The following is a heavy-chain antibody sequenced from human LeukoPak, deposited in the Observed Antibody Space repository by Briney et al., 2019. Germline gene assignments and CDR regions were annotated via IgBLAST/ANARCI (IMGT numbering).Heavy chain of an antibody. V-gene: IGHV3-13*01. CDR3: LTIVETTFDAFDI. CDR2: ISTSGDT. CDR1: GFTFSNYD. J-gene: IGHJ3*02. Sequence: GGSLRLSCAASGFTFSNYDMHWVRLPPGKGLEWVSAISTSGDTYYPGSVKGRFTIARGDARKTLYLQMNSLRAEDTAVYYCLTIVETTFDAFDIWGQGTMVTVSS. D-gene: IGHD2/OR15-2a*01.